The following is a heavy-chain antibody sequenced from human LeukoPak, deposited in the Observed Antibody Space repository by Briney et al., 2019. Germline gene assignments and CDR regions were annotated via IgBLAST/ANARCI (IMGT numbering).Heavy chain of an antibody. CDR3: ARDVGGGSGLFYYYYGMDV. J-gene: IGHJ6*02. D-gene: IGHD6-19*01. V-gene: IGHV3-23*01. Sequence: GGSLRLSCAASGFTFSSYAMTWVRQAPGKGLESVSAISGSGDNTYYADSVKGRFTISRDNSKNTLYLQMNSLRAEDTAVYYCARDVGGGSGLFYYYYGMDVWGQGTTVTVSS. CDR2: ISGSGDNT. CDR1: GFTFSSYA.